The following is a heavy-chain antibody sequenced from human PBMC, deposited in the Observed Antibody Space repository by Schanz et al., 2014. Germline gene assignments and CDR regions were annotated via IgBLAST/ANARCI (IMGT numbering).Heavy chain of an antibody. Sequence: QVQLEESGGGLVTPGGSLRLSCAASGFTFSDYYMSWIRQAPGKGLECISYISSRGTTIYYADSVKGRFTISRDNAEKSLYLHMSSLRAEATAVYYCASSSYRLLSYYYAMDVWGQGTTVTVSS. CDR1: GFTFSDYY. CDR3: ASSSYRLLSYYYAMDV. D-gene: IGHD1-26*01. CDR2: ISSRGTTI. V-gene: IGHV3-11*01. J-gene: IGHJ6*02.